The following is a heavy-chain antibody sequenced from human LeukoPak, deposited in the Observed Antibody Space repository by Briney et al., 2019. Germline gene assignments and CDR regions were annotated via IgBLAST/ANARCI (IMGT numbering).Heavy chain of an antibody. CDR3: ARDQRRGYSS. CDR2: INPNSGGT. V-gene: IGHV1-2*02. D-gene: IGHD5-18*01. CDR1: GGTFSSYA. J-gene: IGHJ5*02. Sequence: ASVKVSCKASGGTFSSYAISWVRQAPGQGLEWMGWINPNSGGTNYAQKFQGRVTMTRDTSISTAYMELSRLRSDDTAVYYCARDQRRGYSSWGQGTLVTVSS.